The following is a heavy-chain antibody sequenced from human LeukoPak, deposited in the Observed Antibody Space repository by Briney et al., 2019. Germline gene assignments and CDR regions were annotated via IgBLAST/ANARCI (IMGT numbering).Heavy chain of an antibody. J-gene: IGHJ4*02. D-gene: IGHD2-2*01. Sequence: SQTLSLTCAVSGGSISSGGYYWSWIRQHPGKGLEWIGYIYYSESTYYNPSLKSRVTISVDTSKNQFSLKLSSVTAADTAVYYCARVRYCSSTSCHAGIIDYWGQGTLVTVSS. CDR3: ARVRYCSSTSCHAGIIDY. CDR2: IYYSEST. CDR1: GGSISSGGYY. V-gene: IGHV4-31*11.